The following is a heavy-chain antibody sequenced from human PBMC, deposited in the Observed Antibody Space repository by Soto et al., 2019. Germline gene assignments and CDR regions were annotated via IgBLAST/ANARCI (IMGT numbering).Heavy chain of an antibody. CDR2: IYPGDSDT. CDR1: GYRFTSYW. D-gene: IGHD5-12*01. J-gene: IGHJ6*02. CDR3: ERRATHDTAYYGMDV. V-gene: IGHV5-51*01. Sequence: GESVKISCKGSGYRFTSYWIGWVRQMPGKGLEWMGIIYPGDSDTRYSPSFQGQVTISADKSISTAYLQWSSLKASDTAMYYCERRATHDTAYYGMDVWGQGTTVTVSS.